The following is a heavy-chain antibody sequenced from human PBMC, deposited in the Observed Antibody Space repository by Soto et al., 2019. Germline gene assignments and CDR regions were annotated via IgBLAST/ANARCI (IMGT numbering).Heavy chain of an antibody. Sequence: SVKVSCKASGGTFSSYAISWVRQAPGQGLEWMGGIIPIFGTANYAQKFQGRVTITADESTSTAYMELSSLRSEDTAVYYCARDTAGGSSLSFDYWGQGTLVTVSS. V-gene: IGHV1-69*13. CDR3: ARDTAGGSSLSFDY. CDR2: IIPIFGTA. J-gene: IGHJ4*02. D-gene: IGHD1-26*01. CDR1: GGTFSSYA.